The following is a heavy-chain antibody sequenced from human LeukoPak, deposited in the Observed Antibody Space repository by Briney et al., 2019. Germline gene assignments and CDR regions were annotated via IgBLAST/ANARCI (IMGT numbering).Heavy chain of an antibody. CDR3: ARVRRNSSSWYRGGGYYFDY. CDR2: INHSGST. V-gene: IGHV4-39*07. Sequence: SETLSLTCTVSGGSVSSSSYYWSWIRQHPGKGLEWIGEINHSGSTNYNPSLKSRVTISVDTSKNQFSLKLSSVTAADTAVYYCARVRRNSSSWYRGGGYYFDYWGQGTLVTVSS. D-gene: IGHD6-13*01. CDR1: GGSVSSSSYY. J-gene: IGHJ4*02.